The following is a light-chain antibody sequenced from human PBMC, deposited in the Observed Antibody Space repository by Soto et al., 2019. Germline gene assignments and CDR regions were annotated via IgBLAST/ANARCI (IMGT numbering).Light chain of an antibody. CDR2: GAS. CDR3: QQYGRSSLT. CDR1: QSVSSTY. Sequence: EIVLTQSPGTLSLSPGERATLSCRASQSVSSTYLAWYQQKPGQAPRLLIYGASSRASGIPDRFSGSGSGTDFTLTISRLDPEDFAVYYCQQYGRSSLTFGAGTKVDIK. J-gene: IGKJ3*01. V-gene: IGKV3-20*01.